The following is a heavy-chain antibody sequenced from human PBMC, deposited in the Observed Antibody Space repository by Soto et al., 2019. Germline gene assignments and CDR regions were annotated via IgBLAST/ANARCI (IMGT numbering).Heavy chain of an antibody. V-gene: IGHV4-59*02. CDR1: GGSVDNYH. Sequence: SETLSLTCTVSGGSVDNYHWSGIRRPPVKGLEWVGYIHSSGYTNYNPSLRSRPTLSVDTSKNQFSLKVSPVTAADTAVYYCARLSHIFPVDTYFYHSMGIWGQGITVTVSS. D-gene: IGHD3-9*01. CDR2: IHSSGYT. CDR3: ARLSHIFPVDTYFYHSMGI. J-gene: IGHJ6*02.